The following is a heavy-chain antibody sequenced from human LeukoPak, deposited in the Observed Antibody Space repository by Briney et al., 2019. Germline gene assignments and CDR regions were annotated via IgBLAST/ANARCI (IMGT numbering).Heavy chain of an antibody. CDR1: GFTFSTYS. CDR2: ISSSGSYI. D-gene: IGHD1-1*01. Sequence: GGSLRLSCPASGFTFSTYSLNWVRQAPGKGLEWVSSISSSGSYIYYADSLKGRFTISRDNAKNSLYLQMNSLRAEDTAVYYCARGDNWSFAYLDYWGQGTLVTVSS. J-gene: IGHJ4*02. CDR3: ARGDNWSFAYLDY. V-gene: IGHV3-21*01.